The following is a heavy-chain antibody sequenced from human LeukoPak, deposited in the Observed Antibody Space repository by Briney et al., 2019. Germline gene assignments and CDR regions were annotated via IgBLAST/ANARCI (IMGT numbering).Heavy chain of an antibody. V-gene: IGHV3-30-3*01. CDR1: GFTFSSYA. D-gene: IGHD6-6*01. Sequence: PGGSLRLSCAASGFTFSSYAMHWVRQAPGKGLEWVAVISYDGSNKYYADSVKGRFTISRDNSKNTLYLQMNSLRAEDTAVYYCARTDSSGYYYYGMDVWGQGTTVTVSS. CDR2: ISYDGSNK. J-gene: IGHJ6*02. CDR3: ARTDSSGYYYYGMDV.